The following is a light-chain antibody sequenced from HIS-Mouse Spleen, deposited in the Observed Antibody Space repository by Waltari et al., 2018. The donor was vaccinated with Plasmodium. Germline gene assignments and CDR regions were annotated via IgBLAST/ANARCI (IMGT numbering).Light chain of an antibody. V-gene: IGKV3-15*01. CDR3: QQYNNWSFT. CDR1: QSVSSN. CDR2: GAS. Sequence: EIVMTQSPATLSVSPGERATLSCSASQSVSSNLAWYQQKPGQAPWLLIYGASTRATGIPARFSGSGSGTEFTLTISSLQSEDFAVYYCQQYNNWSFTFGPGTKVDIK. J-gene: IGKJ3*01.